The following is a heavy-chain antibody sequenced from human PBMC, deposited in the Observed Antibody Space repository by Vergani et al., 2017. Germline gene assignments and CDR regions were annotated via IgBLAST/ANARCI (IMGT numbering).Heavy chain of an antibody. J-gene: IGHJ6*02. CDR1: GGNFRSYA. CDR2: IIPIFGTA. D-gene: IGHD4-17*01. CDR3: ARGYGDPLLGGMDV. Sequence: QVQLVQSGDEVKRPGSSVKVSCKASGGNFRSYAISWVRQDTGQGLEWMGGIIPIFGTANYAQKFQGRVTITSDESTSTAYMELSSLRSEDTAVYYCARGYGDPLLGGMDVWGQGTTVTVSS. V-gene: IGHV1-69*01.